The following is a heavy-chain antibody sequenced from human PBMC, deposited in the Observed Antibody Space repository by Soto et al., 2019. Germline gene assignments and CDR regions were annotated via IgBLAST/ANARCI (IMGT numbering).Heavy chain of an antibody. Sequence: SGPTLVNPTQTLTLTCTFSGFSLASSGMCVSWIRQPPGEALEWLAFICWDDDKYYSTSLKTRLTISKDTSKNQVVLTMTNMDPVDTATYYCARILSGNWSIDYWGQGTLVTVSS. CDR2: ICWDDDK. V-gene: IGHV2-70*01. CDR3: ARILSGNWSIDY. CDR1: GFSLASSGMC. J-gene: IGHJ4*02. D-gene: IGHD1-1*01.